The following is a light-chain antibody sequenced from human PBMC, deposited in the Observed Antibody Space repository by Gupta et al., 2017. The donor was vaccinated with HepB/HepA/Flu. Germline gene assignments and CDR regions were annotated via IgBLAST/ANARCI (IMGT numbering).Light chain of an antibody. Sequence: EIVMTQSPATLSVSPGERATLSCRASQSVSSSLAWYQLKAGQAPRLLIHGASTRATGMPARFSGSGSGTEFTLTISSLQSEDFAVYYCQQDYSWPLTFGPGTKVEI. CDR1: QSVSSS. J-gene: IGKJ2*01. CDR3: QQDYSWPLT. CDR2: GAS. V-gene: IGKV3-15*01.